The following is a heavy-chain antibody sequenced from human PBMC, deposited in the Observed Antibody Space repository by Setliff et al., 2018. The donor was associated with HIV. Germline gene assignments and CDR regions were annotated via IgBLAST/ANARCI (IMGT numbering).Heavy chain of an antibody. CDR1: PESISSNNYY. J-gene: IGHJ4*02. V-gene: IGHV4-39*07. CDR3: ARGVPLLPPHY. D-gene: IGHD2-21*02. Sequence: SETLSLTCTVSPESISSNNYYWGWIRQPPGKGLEWLGSFYYSGSTYYSPSLKSRVTISVDTSKNQFSLSLTSVTAADTAVYYCARGVPLLPPHYWGQGTLVTVSS. CDR2: FYYSGST.